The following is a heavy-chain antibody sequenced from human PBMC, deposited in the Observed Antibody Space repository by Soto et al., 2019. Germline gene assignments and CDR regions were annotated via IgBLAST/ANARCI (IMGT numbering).Heavy chain of an antibody. CDR2: ISSSSRTI. Sequence: EVQLVESGGGLVQPGGSLRLSCAASGFTFSSYSMNWVRQAPGKGLEWGSYISSSSRTIYYADSVKGRFTISRDNAKNSLYLQMNSLRDEDTAVYYCARAHGDYLNSDYWGQGTLVTVSS. CDR3: ARAHGDYLNSDY. J-gene: IGHJ4*02. V-gene: IGHV3-48*02. D-gene: IGHD4-17*01. CDR1: GFTFSSYS.